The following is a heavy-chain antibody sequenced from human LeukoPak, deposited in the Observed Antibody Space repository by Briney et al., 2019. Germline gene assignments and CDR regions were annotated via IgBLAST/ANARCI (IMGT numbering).Heavy chain of an antibody. J-gene: IGHJ4*02. CDR1: GGSFSGYY. CDR3: ARVVGASWYINYFDY. Sequence: SETLSLTCAVYGGSFSGYYWSWVRQPPGKGLEWVGEINHSGSNNSNPSLKSRVTISVDTSKIQFSLKLSSVTAADTAVYYCARVVGASWYINYFDYWGQGTLVTVSS. V-gene: IGHV4-34*01. CDR2: INHSGSN. D-gene: IGHD6-13*01.